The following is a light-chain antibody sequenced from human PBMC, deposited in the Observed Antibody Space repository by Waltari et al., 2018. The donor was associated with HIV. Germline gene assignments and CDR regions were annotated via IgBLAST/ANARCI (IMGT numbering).Light chain of an antibody. J-gene: IGKJ1*01. Sequence: EIVLTQSPGTLSLSPGERASLSCRASQSVTNNYLAWYQQKPGQAPTLLIYRASSRATGIPYRSSGSGSGTDFTLTISRLEPEDFAVYYCQDYGSSPETFGQGTKVEIK. CDR3: QDYGSSPET. V-gene: IGKV3-20*01. CDR2: RAS. CDR1: QSVTNNY.